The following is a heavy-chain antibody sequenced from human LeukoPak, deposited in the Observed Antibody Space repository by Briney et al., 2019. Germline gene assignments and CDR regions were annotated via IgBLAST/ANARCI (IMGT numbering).Heavy chain of an antibody. CDR1: GGSISSYY. V-gene: IGHV4-59*01. CDR3: AKMSGYDRAVDI. D-gene: IGHD5-12*01. CDR2: VYYTGST. Sequence: SETLSLTCTVSGGSISSYYWSWVRQPPGKGLEWIGFVYYTGSTNYSPSLKSRVTISVDTSKNQFSLKLTSVTAADTAVYYCAKMSGYDRAVDIWGQGTLVTVSS. J-gene: IGHJ3*02.